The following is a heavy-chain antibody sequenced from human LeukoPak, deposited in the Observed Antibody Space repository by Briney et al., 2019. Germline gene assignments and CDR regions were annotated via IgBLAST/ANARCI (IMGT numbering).Heavy chain of an antibody. CDR2: TSSSGATR. D-gene: IGHD2-15*01. V-gene: IGHV3-48*03. Sequence: GGSLRLSCAASGFTFSSYEMNWVRQAPGKGLEWVSYTSSSGATRYYADSVKGRFTISRDNAKSSLYLQMNSLRVEDTAVYYCARDDGSSYPRKRFDYWGQGTLVTVSS. CDR1: GFTFSSYE. J-gene: IGHJ4*02. CDR3: ARDDGSSYPRKRFDY.